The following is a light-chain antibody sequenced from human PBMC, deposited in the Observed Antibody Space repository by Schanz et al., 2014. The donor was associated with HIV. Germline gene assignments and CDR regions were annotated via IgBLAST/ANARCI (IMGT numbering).Light chain of an antibody. V-gene: IGKV3D-20*02. CDR2: SAS. J-gene: IGKJ4*01. CDR3: QQRSNWPLT. CDR1: QSVGSNY. Sequence: EIVLTQSPGTLSLSPGERATLSCRASQSVGSNYLAWYQQKPGQSPRLLIYSASSRATGIPDRFSGSGSGTDFTLTISSLEPEDFAVYYCQQRSNWPLTFGGGTKVEIK.